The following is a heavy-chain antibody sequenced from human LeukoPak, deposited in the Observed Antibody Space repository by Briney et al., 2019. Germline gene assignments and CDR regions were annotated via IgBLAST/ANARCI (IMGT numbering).Heavy chain of an antibody. D-gene: IGHD3-10*01. V-gene: IGHV3-66*01. Sequence: GGSPRLSCAASGFTVSSNYMSWVRQAPGKGLEWVSVIYSGGSTYYADSVKGRFTISRDNSKNTLYLQMNSLRAEDTAAYYCAKEGDYGSPPYYFDYWGQGTLVTVSS. CDR2: IYSGGST. CDR3: AKEGDYGSPPYYFDY. J-gene: IGHJ4*02. CDR1: GFTVSSNY.